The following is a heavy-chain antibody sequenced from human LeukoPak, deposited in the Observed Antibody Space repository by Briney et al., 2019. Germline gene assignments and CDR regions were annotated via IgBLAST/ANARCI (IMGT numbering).Heavy chain of an antibody. D-gene: IGHD5-12*01. Sequence: GSLRLSCAASGFTFSNAWMNWVRQPPGKGLEWIGEINHSGSTNYNPSLKSRVTISVDTSKNQFSLKLSSVTAADTAVYYCARGRSGYSPPPFYWGQGTLVTVSS. J-gene: IGHJ4*02. CDR2: INHSGST. CDR3: ARGRSGYSPPPFY. CDR1: GFTFSNAW. V-gene: IGHV4-34*01.